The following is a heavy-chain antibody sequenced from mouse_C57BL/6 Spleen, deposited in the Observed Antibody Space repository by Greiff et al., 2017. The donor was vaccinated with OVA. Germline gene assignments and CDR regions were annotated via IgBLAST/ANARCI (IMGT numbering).Heavy chain of an antibody. J-gene: IGHJ4*01. CDR2: IYPGDGDT. V-gene: IGHV1-82*01. CDR1: GYAFSSSW. Sequence: QVQLKESGPELVKPGASVKISCKASGYAFSSSWMNWVKQRPGKGLEWIGRIYPGDGDTNYNGKFKGKATLTADKSSSTAYMQLSSLTSEDSAVYFCARSYYSSTMDYWGQGTSVTVSS. CDR3: ARSYYSSTMDY. D-gene: IGHD1-1*01.